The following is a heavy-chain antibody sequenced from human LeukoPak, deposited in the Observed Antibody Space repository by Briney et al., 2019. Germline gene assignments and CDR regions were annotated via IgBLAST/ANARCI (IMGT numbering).Heavy chain of an antibody. D-gene: IGHD3-10*02. CDR1: GFTFSSYE. V-gene: IGHV3-48*03. Sequence: GXSLRXXCAASGFTFSSYEMNWVRQAPGKGLEWVSYIGSGSTIYYSDSVKGGFTISRDNGKNTMYLQRKRMEAEDTGVYYCAELGITMIGGVWGKGTTVTTSS. CDR3: AELGITMIGGV. CDR2: IGSGSTI. J-gene: IGHJ6*04.